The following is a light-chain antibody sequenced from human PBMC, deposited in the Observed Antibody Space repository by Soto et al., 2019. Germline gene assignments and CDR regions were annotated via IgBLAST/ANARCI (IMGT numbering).Light chain of an antibody. V-gene: IGLV1-40*01. CDR1: SSNIGAGYD. J-gene: IGLJ3*02. Sequence: QSVLTQPPSVSGAPGQRVTFSCTGSSSNIGAGYDVHWYQQLPQTAPKLLIYGNTNRPSGVPDRFSGSKSGTSASLAITGLQAEDAADYYCQSYDSRLSGWVFGGGTKLTVL. CDR3: QSYDSRLSGWV. CDR2: GNT.